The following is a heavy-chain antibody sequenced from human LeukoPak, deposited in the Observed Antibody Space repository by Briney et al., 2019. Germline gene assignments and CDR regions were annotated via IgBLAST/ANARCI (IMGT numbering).Heavy chain of an antibody. J-gene: IGHJ5*02. Sequence: PSETLSLTCAVYGGSFSGYYWSWIRQPPGKGLEWIGEINHSGSTNYNPSLKGRVTISVDTSKNQFSLKLSSVTAADTAVYYCARGLYDILTGRNWFDPWGQGTLVTVSS. CDR3: ARGLYDILTGRNWFDP. CDR2: INHSGST. V-gene: IGHV4-34*01. D-gene: IGHD3-9*01. CDR1: GGSFSGYY.